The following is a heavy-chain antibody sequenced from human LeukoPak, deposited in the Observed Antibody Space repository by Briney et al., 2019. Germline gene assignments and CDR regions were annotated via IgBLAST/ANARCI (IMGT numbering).Heavy chain of an antibody. D-gene: IGHD6-6*01. Sequence: GASVKVSCKASGYTFTSYDINWVRQATGQGLEWMGWMNPNSSNTGYAQKFQGRVTITRNTSISTAYMELSSLRSEDMAVYYCARGASGSSSSADYWGQGTLVTVSS. CDR3: ARGASGSSSSADY. J-gene: IGHJ4*02. V-gene: IGHV1-8*03. CDR1: GYTFTSYD. CDR2: MNPNSSNT.